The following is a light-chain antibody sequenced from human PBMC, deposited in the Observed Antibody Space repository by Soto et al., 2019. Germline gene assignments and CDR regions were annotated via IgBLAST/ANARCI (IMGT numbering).Light chain of an antibody. V-gene: IGLV2-11*01. Sequence: QSVLTQPRSVSGSPGQSVTISCTGTSSDVGGYNYVSWYQQHPGKAPKLMIYDISKRPSGVPDRFSGSKSGNTASLTISGLQAEDEADYYCCSYAGNYSLVFGGGTTLTVL. CDR3: CSYAGNYSLV. J-gene: IGLJ2*01. CDR1: SSDVGGYNY. CDR2: DIS.